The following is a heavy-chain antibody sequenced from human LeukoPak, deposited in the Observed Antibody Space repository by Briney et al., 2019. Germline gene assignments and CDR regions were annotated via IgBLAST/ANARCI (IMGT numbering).Heavy chain of an antibody. Sequence: ASVKVSCKASGYTFTGYYMHWVRQAPGQGLEWMGWINPNSGGTNYAQKFQGRVTMTRDTSISTAYMELSRLRSDDTAVYYCARGTTIFGVVTHYGMDVWGKGTTVTVSS. J-gene: IGHJ6*04. V-gene: IGHV1-2*02. CDR2: INPNSGGT. D-gene: IGHD3-3*01. CDR1: GYTFTGYY. CDR3: ARGTTIFGVVTHYGMDV.